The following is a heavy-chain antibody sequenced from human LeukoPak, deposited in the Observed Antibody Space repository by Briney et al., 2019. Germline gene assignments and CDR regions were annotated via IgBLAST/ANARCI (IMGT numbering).Heavy chain of an antibody. CDR3: ARSRDVAGTYRSFDY. D-gene: IGHD6-19*01. V-gene: IGHV5-51*01. J-gene: IGHJ4*02. CDR1: GYSFTNYW. Sequence: GESLKISCKGSGYSFTNYWIGWVRQMPGKGLEWMGIIYPGDSDTRYSPSFRGQLTISVDESITTAFLQWGSLKASDTAIYYCARSRDVAGTYRSFDYWGQGTLVTVSP. CDR2: IYPGDSDT.